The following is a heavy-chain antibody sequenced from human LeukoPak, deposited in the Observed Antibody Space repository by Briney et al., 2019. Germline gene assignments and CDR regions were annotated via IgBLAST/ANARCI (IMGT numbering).Heavy chain of an antibody. D-gene: IGHD3-22*01. J-gene: IGHJ6*03. Sequence: SETLSLTCTVAGGSIGTSTYNWGWIRQPPGKGLEWIGSVYYTGITYYNPSVESRVTISVDTSKNHFSLEPNSVTAADTGVYFCARQVRSPVVMFMDVWGKGTTVIVSS. CDR3: ARQVRSPVVMFMDV. CDR2: VYYTGIT. CDR1: GGSIGTSTYN. V-gene: IGHV4-39*01.